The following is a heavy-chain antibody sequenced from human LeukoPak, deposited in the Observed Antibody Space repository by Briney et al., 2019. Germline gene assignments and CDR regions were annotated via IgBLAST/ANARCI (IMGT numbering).Heavy chain of an antibody. CDR3: ARATTVTAYYFGQ. CDR1: GGSISSSY. J-gene: IGHJ4*02. D-gene: IGHD4-17*01. Sequence: PSDTLSLTCTVSGGSISSSYWSWIRQPPGKGPEWIGYINYSGSTNYNPSLKSRVTISVDTSKNQFSLKLTSVTAADTAVYYCARATTVTAYYFGQWGQGTLVTVSS. CDR2: INYSGST. V-gene: IGHV4-59*08.